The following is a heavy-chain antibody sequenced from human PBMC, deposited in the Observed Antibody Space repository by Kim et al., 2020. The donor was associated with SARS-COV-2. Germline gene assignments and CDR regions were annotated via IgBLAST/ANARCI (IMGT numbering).Heavy chain of an antibody. J-gene: IGHJ4*02. D-gene: IGHD6-19*01. V-gene: IGHV3-9*01. CDR3: AKGAGIAVAGKRGYFDY. Sequence: VKGRFTISRDNAKNSLYLQMNSLRAEDTALYYCAKGAGIAVAGKRGYFDYWGQGTLVTVSS.